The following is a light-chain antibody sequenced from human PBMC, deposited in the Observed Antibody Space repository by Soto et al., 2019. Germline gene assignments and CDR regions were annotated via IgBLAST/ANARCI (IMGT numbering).Light chain of an antibody. J-gene: IGKJ1*01. CDR3: QQYSSFSRT. Sequence: EIVLTQSPATLSLSPGERATLSCRASQSVSSYLAWYQQKPGQAPRLLIYDASNRATGIPARFSGSGSGTDFTLTISSLEPEDFATYYCQQYSSFSRTFGQGTKVEIK. V-gene: IGKV3-11*01. CDR1: QSVSSY. CDR2: DAS.